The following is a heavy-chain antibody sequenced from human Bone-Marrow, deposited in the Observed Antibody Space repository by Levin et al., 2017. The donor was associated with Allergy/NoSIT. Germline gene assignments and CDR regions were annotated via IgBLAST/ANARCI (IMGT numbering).Heavy chain of an antibody. V-gene: IGHV3-23*01. CDR1: GFAFSSYP. D-gene: IGHD2-8*01. Sequence: GGSLRLSCAASGFAFSSYPMTWVRQAPGKGLEWVSGIHSSGFTYYAHSVKGRFTISRDTSKDTLYLQMNSLRAEDTAVYHCAKVGCSDGVGYLDYWGQGTLVTVSS. J-gene: IGHJ4*02. CDR2: IHSSGFT. CDR3: AKVGCSDGVGYLDY.